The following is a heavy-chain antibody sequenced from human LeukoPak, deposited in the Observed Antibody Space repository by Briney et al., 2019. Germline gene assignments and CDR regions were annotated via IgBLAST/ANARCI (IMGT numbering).Heavy chain of an antibody. Sequence: GGSLRLSCAASGFTIDDYTMHWVRQAQGKGLEWVSLISWDGGSTYYADSVKGRFTISRDNSKNSLYLQMNSLRTEDTALYYCAKEGELGWFDPWGQGTLVTVSS. V-gene: IGHV3-43*01. CDR2: ISWDGGST. CDR3: AKEGELGWFDP. J-gene: IGHJ5*02. D-gene: IGHD1-26*01. CDR1: GFTIDDYT.